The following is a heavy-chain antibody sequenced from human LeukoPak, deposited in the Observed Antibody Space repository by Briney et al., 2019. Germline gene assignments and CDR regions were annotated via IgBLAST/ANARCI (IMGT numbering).Heavy chain of an antibody. CDR1: GGSISSYY. J-gene: IGHJ3*02. V-gene: IGHV4-59*01. D-gene: IGHD2-15*01. CDR2: IYYSGST. Sequence: SETLSLTGTVSGGSISSYYWSWIRQPPGKGLEWIGCIYYSGSTNYNPSLKSRVTISVDTSKNQFSLKLSSVTAADTAVYYCATGGSAYAFDIWGQGTMVTVSS. CDR3: ATGGSAYAFDI.